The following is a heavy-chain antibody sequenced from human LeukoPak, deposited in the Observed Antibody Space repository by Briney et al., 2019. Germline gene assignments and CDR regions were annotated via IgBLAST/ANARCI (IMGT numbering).Heavy chain of an antibody. CDR1: GFTFNSYA. J-gene: IGHJ4*02. D-gene: IGHD6-6*01. V-gene: IGHV3-23*01. CDR2: ISDSGGNT. CDR3: ARHRSSWLIDY. Sequence: GGSLRLSCAASGFTFNSYAMSWVRQAPWERLQWVSGISDSGGNTYYADSVRGRFTISRDNSRNTLYLQMNSLRAEDTAVYYCARHRSSWLIDYWGQGTLVTVSS.